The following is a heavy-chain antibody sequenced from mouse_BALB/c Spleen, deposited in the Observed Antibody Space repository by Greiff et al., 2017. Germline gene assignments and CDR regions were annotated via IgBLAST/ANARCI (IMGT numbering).Heavy chain of an antibody. Sequence: EVQLVETGGGLVQPKGSLKLSCAASGFTFNTNAMNWVRQAPGKGLEWVARIRSKSNNYATYYADSVKDRFTISRDDSQSMLYLQMNNLKTEDTAMYYCVRDQVNYYGSYWGQGTLVTVSA. CDR3: VRDQVNYYGSY. D-gene: IGHD1-1*01. V-gene: IGHV10S3*01. CDR1: GFTFNTNA. J-gene: IGHJ3*01. CDR2: IRSKSNNYAT.